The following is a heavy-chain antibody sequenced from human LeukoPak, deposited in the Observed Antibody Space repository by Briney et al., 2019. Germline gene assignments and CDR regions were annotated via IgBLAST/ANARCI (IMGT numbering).Heavy chain of an antibody. V-gene: IGHV1-18*01. CDR1: GYTFTSCG. J-gene: IGHJ4*02. CDR2: ISAYNGNT. CDR3: ARIVDSKGAFDY. D-gene: IGHD2-15*01. Sequence: ASVKVSCKASGYTFTSCGISWVRQAPGQGPEWMGWISAYNGNTNYAQKLQGRVTMTTDTSTSTAYLELRSLRSDDTAVYFCARIVDSKGAFDYWGQGTLVTVSS.